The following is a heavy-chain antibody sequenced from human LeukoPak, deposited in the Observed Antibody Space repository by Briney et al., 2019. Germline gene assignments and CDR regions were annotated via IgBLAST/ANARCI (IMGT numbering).Heavy chain of an antibody. CDR3: ARDSSGITGY. D-gene: IGHD3-22*01. V-gene: IGHV1-69*04. CDR1: GCTFTSYA. Sequence: ASVKVSCKASGCTFTSYAISWVRQAPGQGLEWMGRIIPILGIANYAQKFQGRVTITADKSTSTAYMELSSLRSEDTAVYYCARDSSGITGYWGQGTLVTVSS. J-gene: IGHJ4*02. CDR2: IIPILGIA.